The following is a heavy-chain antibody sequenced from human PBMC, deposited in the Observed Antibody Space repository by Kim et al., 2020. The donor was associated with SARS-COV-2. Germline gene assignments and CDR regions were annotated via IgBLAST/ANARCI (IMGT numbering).Heavy chain of an antibody. D-gene: IGHD3-10*01. Sequence: SLKSRVTLSVDTSKNQFSLKLSSVTAADTAVYYCARGGPMVRGVTNPFDSWGQGTLVTVSS. CDR3: ARGGPMVRGVTNPFDS. V-gene: IGHV4-34*01. J-gene: IGHJ5*01.